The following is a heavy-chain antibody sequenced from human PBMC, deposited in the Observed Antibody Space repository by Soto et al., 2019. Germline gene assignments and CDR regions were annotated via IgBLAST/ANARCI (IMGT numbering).Heavy chain of an antibody. CDR3: ATYHAGWAGRGR. CDR2: MYDSVTT. V-gene: IGHV4-59*01. Sequence: QVHLQESGPRLVKPSETLSLTCSVSGASISSNHWSWIRQPPGKGLEWIGCMYDSVTTRYDSFFKGRATISIDTSNNQLSLTLTSVTAADTAVYYCATYHAGWAGRGRWGQGTLVIISS. D-gene: IGHD3-10*01. CDR1: GASISSNH. J-gene: IGHJ4*02.